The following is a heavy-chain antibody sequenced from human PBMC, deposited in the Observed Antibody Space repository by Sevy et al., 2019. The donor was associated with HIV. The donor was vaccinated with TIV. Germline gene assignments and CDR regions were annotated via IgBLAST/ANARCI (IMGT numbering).Heavy chain of an antibody. J-gene: IGHJ5*02. CDR2: ISSSGSTI. D-gene: IGHD3-22*01. V-gene: IGHV3-11*01. CDR1: GFTFSDYY. CDR3: AGPKRITMIVVVTPNWFDP. Sequence: GGSLRLSCAASGFTFSDYYMSWIRQAPGKGLEWVSYISSSGSTIYYADSVKGRFTISRDNAKNSLYLQMNSLRAEDTAVYYCAGPKRITMIVVVTPNWFDPWGQGTLVTVSS.